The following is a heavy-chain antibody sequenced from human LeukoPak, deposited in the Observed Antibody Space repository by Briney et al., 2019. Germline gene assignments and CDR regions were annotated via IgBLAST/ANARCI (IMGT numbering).Heavy chain of an antibody. Sequence: GESLKISCKGSGYSFTSYWIGWVRQMPGKGLEWMGIIYPGDSDTRYSPSFQGQVTISADKSISTAYLRWSSLKASDTAMYYCARPTYYYGSGSYSLVYFDYWGQGTLVTVSS. V-gene: IGHV5-51*01. D-gene: IGHD3-10*01. J-gene: IGHJ4*02. CDR2: IYPGDSDT. CDR1: GYSFTSYW. CDR3: ARPTYYYGSGSYSLVYFDY.